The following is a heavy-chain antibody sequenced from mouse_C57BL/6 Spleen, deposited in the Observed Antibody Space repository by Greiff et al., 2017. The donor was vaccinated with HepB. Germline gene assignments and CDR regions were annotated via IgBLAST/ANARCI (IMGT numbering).Heavy chain of an antibody. V-gene: IGHV14-4*01. D-gene: IGHD1-1*01. CDR2: IDPENGDT. CDR3: TSCYYGSSYPFAY. Sequence: EVQLQQSGAELVRPGASVKLSCTASGFNIKDDYMHWVKQRPEQGLEWIGWIDPENGDTEYASKFQGKATITADTSSNTAYLQLSSLTSEDTAVYYCTSCYYGSSYPFAYWGQGTLVTVSA. J-gene: IGHJ3*01. CDR1: GFNIKDDY.